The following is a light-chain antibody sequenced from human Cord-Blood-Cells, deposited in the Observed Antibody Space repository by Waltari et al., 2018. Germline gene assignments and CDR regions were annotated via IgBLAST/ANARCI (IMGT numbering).Light chain of an antibody. CDR2: EVS. J-gene: IGLJ1*01. V-gene: IGLV2-14*01. CDR1: SSDLGGYHY. CDR3: SSYTSSSTYV. Sequence: QSALTQPASVSGSPAQSLTSPCTGTSSDLGGYHYVSWYQQHPGKAPKLMIYEVSNRPSGVSNRFSGSKSGNTASLTISGLQAEDEADYYCSSYTSSSTYVFGTGTKVTVL.